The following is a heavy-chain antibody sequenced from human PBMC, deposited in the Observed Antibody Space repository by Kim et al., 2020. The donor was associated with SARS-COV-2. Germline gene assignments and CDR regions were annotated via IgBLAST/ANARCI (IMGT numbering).Heavy chain of an antibody. D-gene: IGHD3-16*02. J-gene: IGHJ4*02. V-gene: IGHV4-4*02. CDR1: GGSISSSNW. CDR2: IYHSGST. Sequence: SETLSLTCAVSGGSISSSNWWSWVRQPPGKGLEWIGEIYHSGSTNYNPSLKSRVTISVDKSKNQFSLKLSSVTAADTAVYYCASLTFGGVIVKNYWGQGTLVTVSS. CDR3: ASLTFGGVIVKNY.